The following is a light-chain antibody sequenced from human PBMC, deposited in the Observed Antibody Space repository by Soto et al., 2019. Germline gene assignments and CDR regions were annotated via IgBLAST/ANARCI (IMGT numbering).Light chain of an antibody. CDR3: LQQNSYPLT. CDR2: AAS. Sequence: DIQMTQSPSSLAASVGDRVTITCRASQGVGNEVGWYQQKPGKAPKRLIYAASTLQSGTPSGFSGSGSGTEFTLTISSLQPEDYATYYCLQQNSYPLTFGGGTKVDIK. V-gene: IGKV1-17*01. J-gene: IGKJ4*01. CDR1: QGVGNE.